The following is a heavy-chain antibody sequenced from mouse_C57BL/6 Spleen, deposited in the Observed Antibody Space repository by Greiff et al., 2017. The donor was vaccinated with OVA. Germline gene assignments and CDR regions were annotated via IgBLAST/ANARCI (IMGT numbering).Heavy chain of an antibody. V-gene: IGHV7-4*01. Sequence: EVNVVESGGGLVQPGASLRLSCAASGFTFTDYYMSWVSQPPGKAPEWLALIRNKANGYTTEYNASVKGRFTISRDNSQNVLYLQMNTLRSEDSATYYCVKPDCYLYFDVCGTGTTVTVSS. CDR2: IRNKANGYTT. J-gene: IGHJ1*03. CDR1: GFTFTDYY. CDR3: VKPDCYLYFDV. D-gene: IGHD2-12*01.